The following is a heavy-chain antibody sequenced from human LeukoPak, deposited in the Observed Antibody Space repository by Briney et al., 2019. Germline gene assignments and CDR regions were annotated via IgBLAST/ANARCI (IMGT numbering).Heavy chain of an antibody. J-gene: IGHJ4*02. CDR3: ARNYYYGSTRLYYFDY. CDR2: IWYDGSHK. D-gene: IGHD3-22*01. Sequence: GGSLRLSCAASAFTFASYGMHWVRQAPGKGLEWVAVIWYDGSHKYYVDSVKGRFTISRDNSKNTLYLQMNSLRAEDTAVYYCARNYYYGSTRLYYFDYWGQGTLVTVSS. V-gene: IGHV3-33*01. CDR1: AFTFASYG.